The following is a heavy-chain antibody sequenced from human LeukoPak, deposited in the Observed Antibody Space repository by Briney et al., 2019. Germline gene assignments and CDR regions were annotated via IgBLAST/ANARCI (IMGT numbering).Heavy chain of an antibody. J-gene: IGHJ4*02. CDR2: INHSGST. CDR3: ARGYYSSGWYTQNPRDY. CDR1: GGSFSGCY. V-gene: IGHV4-34*01. Sequence: SETLSLTCAVYGGSFSGCYWSWIRQPPGKGLEWIGEINHSGSTNYNPSLKSRVTISVDTSKNQFSLKLSSVTAADTAVYYCARGYYSSGWYTQNPRDYWGQGTLVTVSS. D-gene: IGHD6-19*01.